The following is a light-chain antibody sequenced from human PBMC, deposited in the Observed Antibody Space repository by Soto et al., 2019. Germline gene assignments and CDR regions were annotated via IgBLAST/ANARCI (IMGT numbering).Light chain of an antibody. V-gene: IGLV1-44*01. CDR2: DNN. Sequence: QSGLTQPPSASGTTGQKVTISCSGSSSNIGSNSVNWYQQLPGTAPKLLIYDNNQRPSGVPDRFSGSKSGTSASLAISGLQSGDEADYYCAAWDDSLKGWVFGGGTKLTVL. CDR3: AAWDDSLKGWV. J-gene: IGLJ2*01. CDR1: SSNIGSNS.